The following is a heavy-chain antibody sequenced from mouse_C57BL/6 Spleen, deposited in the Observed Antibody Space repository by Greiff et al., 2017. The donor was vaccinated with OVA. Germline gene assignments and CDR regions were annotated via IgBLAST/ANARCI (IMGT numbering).Heavy chain of an antibody. CDR1: GYAFTNYL. CDR2: INPGSGGT. CDR3: ARRYDYDVEGTYAMDY. V-gene: IGHV1-54*01. J-gene: IGHJ4*01. Sequence: QVQLKESGAELVRPGTSVKVSCKASGYAFTNYLIEWVKQRPGQGLEWIGVINPGSGGTNYNEKFKGKATLTADKSSSTAYMQLSSLTSEDSAVYFGARRYDYDVEGTYAMDYWGQGTSVTVSS. D-gene: IGHD2-4*01.